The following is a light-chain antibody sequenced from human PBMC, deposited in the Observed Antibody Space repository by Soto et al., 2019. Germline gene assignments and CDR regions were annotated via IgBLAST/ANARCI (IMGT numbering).Light chain of an antibody. Sequence: EIVLTQSPGTLSLSPGERATLSCRASQSVSSSYLAWYQQKPGQAPRLLIYGASSRATGIPDRFSGSGSGTDFTLTISRLEPDDFAVYYCQQYANSPPTFGQGTKVDIK. CDR3: QQYANSPPT. CDR2: GAS. V-gene: IGKV3-20*01. J-gene: IGKJ1*01. CDR1: QSVSSSY.